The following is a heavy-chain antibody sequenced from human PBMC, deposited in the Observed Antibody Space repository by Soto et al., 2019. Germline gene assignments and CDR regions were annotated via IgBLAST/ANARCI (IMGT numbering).Heavy chain of an antibody. D-gene: IGHD1-7*01. J-gene: IGHJ5*02. CDR1: GFPISSGYF. CDR3: ARGPYTWNYVHWFDP. CDR2: VSHSGSP. V-gene: IGHV4-38-2*01. Sequence: SETLSLTCAVSGFPISSGYFWAWIRPPPGKVVECIGSVSHSGSPYYNPSLKSRVSISVDISKNLVSLKLSSVTAAATAVYYCARGPYTWNYVHWFDPWGQGTLVTVSS.